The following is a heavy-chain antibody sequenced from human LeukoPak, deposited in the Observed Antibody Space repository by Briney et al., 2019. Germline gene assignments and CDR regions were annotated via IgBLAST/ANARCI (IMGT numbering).Heavy chain of an antibody. Sequence: SETLSLTCTVSGGSISSYYWSWIRQPPGKGQEWIGYIYYSGSTNYNPSLKSRVTISVDTSKNQFSLKLSSVTAADTAVYYCARAPTYYYDSSGYSYYYYGMDVWGQGTTVTVSS. CDR1: GGSISSYY. J-gene: IGHJ6*02. CDR3: ARAPTYYYDSSGYSYYYYGMDV. V-gene: IGHV4-59*01. CDR2: IYYSGST. D-gene: IGHD3-22*01.